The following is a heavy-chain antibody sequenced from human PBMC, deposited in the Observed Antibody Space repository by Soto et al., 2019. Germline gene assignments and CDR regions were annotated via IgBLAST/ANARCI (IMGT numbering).Heavy chain of an antibody. CDR1: GFTFSSYA. D-gene: IGHD2-2*01. J-gene: IGHJ6*03. Sequence: GGSLRLSCAASGFTFSSYALSWVRQAPGKGLEWVSGISGSGDSTNYANSVKGRFTISRDNSENTVYLQMNSLRAEDTAVYYCAKRFCTSTTCLSLDFYYYIGVWGEGTTVTVSS. CDR2: ISGSGDST. V-gene: IGHV3-23*01. CDR3: AKRFCTSTTCLSLDFYYYIGV.